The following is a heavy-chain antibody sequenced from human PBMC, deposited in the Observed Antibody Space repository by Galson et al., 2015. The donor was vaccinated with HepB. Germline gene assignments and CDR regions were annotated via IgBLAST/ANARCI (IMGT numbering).Heavy chain of an antibody. J-gene: IGHJ1*01. V-gene: IGHV3-23*01. CDR3: AKDRSRSGWPEYFQH. CDR2: ISGSGGST. CDR1: GFTFSSYA. Sequence: SLRLSCAASGFTFSSYAMSWVRQAPGKGLEWVSAISGSGGSTYYADSVRGRFTISRDNSKNTLYLQMNSLRAEDTAVYYCAKDRSRSGWPEYFQHWGQGTLVTVSS. D-gene: IGHD6-19*01.